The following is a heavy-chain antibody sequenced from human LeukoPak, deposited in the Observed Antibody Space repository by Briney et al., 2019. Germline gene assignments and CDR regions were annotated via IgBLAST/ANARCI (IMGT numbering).Heavy chain of an antibody. D-gene: IGHD3-10*01. CDR1: GFTFSSYA. CDR2: ISYDGSNK. Sequence: YPGRSLRLSCAASGFTFSSYAMHWVRQAPGKGLEWVAVISYDGSNKYYADSVKGRFTISRDNSKNTLHLQMNSLRAEDTAVYYCARGSYYGSGSYHYYYGMDVWGQGTTVTVSS. V-gene: IGHV3-30-3*01. CDR3: ARGSYYGSGSYHYYYGMDV. J-gene: IGHJ6*02.